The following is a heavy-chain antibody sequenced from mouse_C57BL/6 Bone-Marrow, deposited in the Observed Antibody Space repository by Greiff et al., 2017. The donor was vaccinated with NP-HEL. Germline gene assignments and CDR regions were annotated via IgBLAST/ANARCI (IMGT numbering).Heavy chain of an antibody. D-gene: IGHD3-2*02. J-gene: IGHJ4*01. CDR1: GFTFSSYA. CDR2: ISDGGSYT. Sequence: EVKVVESGGGLVKPGGSLKLSCAASGFTFSSYAMSWVRQTPEKRLEWVATISDGGSYTYYPDNVQGRFTISRDNAKHNLYLQMSHLKSEDTAMYYCARDQGSSNAMDYWGQGTSVTVSS. V-gene: IGHV5-4*01. CDR3: ARDQGSSNAMDY.